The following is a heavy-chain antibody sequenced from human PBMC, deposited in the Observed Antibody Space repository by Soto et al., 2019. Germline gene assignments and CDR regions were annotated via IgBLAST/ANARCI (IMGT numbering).Heavy chain of an antibody. CDR2: IGGRGEYT. V-gene: IGHV3-23*01. J-gene: IGHJ5*02. CDR1: GLTFSNYA. Sequence: EVQVLESGGDLVQPGGSLRLSCAASGLTFSNYAMIWVRQAPGKGLAWVSVIGGRGEYTNYADSVKGRFTISRDNAKNTMYVQMNSLRGEDTAVYYCAKDPDYGDTSGYPSPPPWGRGTLVIVSS. CDR3: AKDPDYGDTSGYPSPPP. D-gene: IGHD3-22*01.